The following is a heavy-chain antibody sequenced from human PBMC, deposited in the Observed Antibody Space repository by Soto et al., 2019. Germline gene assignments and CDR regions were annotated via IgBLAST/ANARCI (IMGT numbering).Heavy chain of an antibody. CDR1: GYTFTSYA. Sequence: ASVKVSCKASGYTFTSYAMHWVRQAPGQRLEWMGWINAGNGNTKYSQKFQGRVTITRDTSASTAYMELSSLRSEDTAVYYCARIPSGGYYYDGSRIDAFDIWGQGTMVTVSS. CDR3: ARIPSGGYYYDGSRIDAFDI. CDR2: INAGNGNT. J-gene: IGHJ3*02. D-gene: IGHD3-22*01. V-gene: IGHV1-3*01.